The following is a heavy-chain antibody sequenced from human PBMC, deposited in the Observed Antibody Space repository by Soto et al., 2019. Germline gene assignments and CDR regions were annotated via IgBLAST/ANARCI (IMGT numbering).Heavy chain of an antibody. Sequence: QVQLVESGGGVVQPGGSLRLSCAASGFTFSSYGMHWVRQAPGKGLEWVAFVTNSGSAKNYADSVKGRFTISRDNSKPTLSLQMNSLRPDDTAVYYCAKPYYDAGSSYNTAHFDSWGQGTLVTVSS. J-gene: IGHJ4*02. CDR3: AKPYYDAGSSYNTAHFDS. D-gene: IGHD3-10*01. CDR1: GFTFSSYG. CDR2: VTNSGSAK. V-gene: IGHV3-30*18.